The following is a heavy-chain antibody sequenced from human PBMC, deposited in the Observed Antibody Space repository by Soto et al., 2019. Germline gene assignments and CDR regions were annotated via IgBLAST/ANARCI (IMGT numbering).Heavy chain of an antibody. Sequence: QLVESGGGLVQPGGSLRLSCATSGFTFSSYPMNWVRHAPGKGLEWVSYISSSSNIIYYADSVKGRFTISRDNAKNSLYLQMNSLRDEDTAIYYCAIHDKFYNYGMDVWGQGTTVTVSS. V-gene: IGHV3-48*02. CDR3: AIHDKFYNYGMDV. J-gene: IGHJ6*02. CDR2: ISSSSNII. CDR1: GFTFSSYP.